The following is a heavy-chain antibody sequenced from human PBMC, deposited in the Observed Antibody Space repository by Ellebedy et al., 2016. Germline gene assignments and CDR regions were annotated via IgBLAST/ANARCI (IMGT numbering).Heavy chain of an antibody. CDR2: ISGSGGGT. CDR1: GFTFSSCG. Sequence: GESLKISXVVSGFTFSSCGMSWVRQAQGKGLEWVSAISGSGGGTFYADSVKGRFTISRDNSKNTVHLQMSSLGADDTAVYFCARGFGTNGIHPLDWGQGTLVTVSS. J-gene: IGHJ4*02. D-gene: IGHD1/OR15-1a*01. CDR3: ARGFGTNGIHPLD. V-gene: IGHV3-23*01.